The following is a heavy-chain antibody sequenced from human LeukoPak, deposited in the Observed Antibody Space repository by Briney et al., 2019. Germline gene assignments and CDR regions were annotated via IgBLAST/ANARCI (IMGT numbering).Heavy chain of an antibody. Sequence: GASVKVSCKASGYTFTGYYMHRVRQAPGQGLEWMGWINPNSGGTNYAQKFQGRVTMTRDTSISTAYMELSRLRSDDTAVYYCARIHSSSTQEWAEYFQHWGQGTLVTVSS. CDR2: INPNSGGT. V-gene: IGHV1-2*02. J-gene: IGHJ1*01. D-gene: IGHD2-2*01. CDR1: GYTFTGYY. CDR3: ARIHSSSTQEWAEYFQH.